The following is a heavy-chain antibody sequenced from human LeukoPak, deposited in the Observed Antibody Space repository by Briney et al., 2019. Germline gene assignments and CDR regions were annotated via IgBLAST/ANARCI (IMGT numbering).Heavy chain of an antibody. J-gene: IGHJ4*02. CDR1: GGSIRSYY. D-gene: IGHD6-19*01. Sequence: SETLSLTCTVSGGSIRSYYWSWIRQPAEKGLEWIGRIYISGSTNYNPSLKGRVTMSVDTSKNQFSLKLSSVTAADTAMYYCARAPEFSSGWLLDYWGQGTLVTVSS. V-gene: IGHV4-4*07. CDR2: IYISGST. CDR3: ARAPEFSSGWLLDY.